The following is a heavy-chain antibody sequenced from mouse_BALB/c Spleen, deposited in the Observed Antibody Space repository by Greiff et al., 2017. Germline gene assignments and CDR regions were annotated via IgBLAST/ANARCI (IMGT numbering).Heavy chain of an antibody. D-gene: IGHD2-1*01. CDR2: INPYNDGT. J-gene: IGHJ3*01. V-gene: IGHV1-14*01. CDR3: ASEDGNYVAWFAY. Sequence: EVQLQQSGPELVKPGASVKMSCKASGYTFTSYVMHWVKQKPGQGLEWIGYINPYNDGTKYNEKFKGKATLTSDKSSSTAYMELSSLTSEDSAVYYCASEDGNYVAWFAYWGQGTLVTVSA. CDR1: GYTFTSYV.